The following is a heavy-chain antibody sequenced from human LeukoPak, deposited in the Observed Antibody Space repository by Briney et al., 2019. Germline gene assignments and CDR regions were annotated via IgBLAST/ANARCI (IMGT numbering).Heavy chain of an antibody. CDR3: ARDTNWQRDY. Sequence: ASVKVSCTASGYTFTSFGIAWVRQAPGQGLEWVGWISTSSDQRRYAHMLQDRVTMTTDTSTSTAYMELRSLRSDDAGVYYCARDTNWQRDYWGQGTLVTVSS. J-gene: IGHJ4*02. D-gene: IGHD6-25*01. V-gene: IGHV1-18*01. CDR2: ISTSSDQR. CDR1: GYTFTSFG.